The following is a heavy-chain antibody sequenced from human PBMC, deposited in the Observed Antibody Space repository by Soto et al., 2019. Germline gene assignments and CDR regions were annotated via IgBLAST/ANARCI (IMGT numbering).Heavy chain of an antibody. CDR3: ARAKRQGLASVDAFDI. Sequence: GASGKVSGKASGYTFTSYGISWVRQAPGQGLEWMGWISAYNGNTNYAQKLQGRVTMTTDTSTSTAYMELRSLRSDDTAVYYCARAKRQGLASVDAFDIWGQGTMVTVSS. J-gene: IGHJ3*02. D-gene: IGHD6-19*01. CDR2: ISAYNGNT. V-gene: IGHV1-18*01. CDR1: GYTFTSYG.